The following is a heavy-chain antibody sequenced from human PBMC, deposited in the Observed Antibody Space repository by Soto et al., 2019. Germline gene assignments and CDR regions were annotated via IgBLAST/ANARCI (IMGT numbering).Heavy chain of an antibody. CDR1: GFTFSSYS. J-gene: IGHJ4*02. Sequence: EVQLVESGGGLVQPGGSLRLSCAASGFTFSSYSMNWVRQAPGKGLEWVSYISSSSSTIYYADSVKGRFTISRDNAKNSLYLQMNSLRDEDTAVYYCARDEPILSYDYGDYPFDYWGQGTLVTVSS. V-gene: IGHV3-48*02. D-gene: IGHD4-17*01. CDR3: ARDEPILSYDYGDYPFDY. CDR2: ISSSSSTI.